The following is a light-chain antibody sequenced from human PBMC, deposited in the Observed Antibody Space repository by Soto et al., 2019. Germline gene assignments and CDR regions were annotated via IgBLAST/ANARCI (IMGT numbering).Light chain of an antibody. Sequence: QSVLTQPPSASGSPGQSVTISCTGTSSDVGGYNYVSWYQQHPGKAPKLMIYEVSKRPSGVPDRFSGSKSGNTASLTVSGLQAEDEAAYYCSSYAGSNTFDVVFGGGTKLTVL. CDR1: SSDVGGYNY. CDR3: SSYAGSNTFDVV. J-gene: IGLJ2*01. V-gene: IGLV2-8*01. CDR2: EVS.